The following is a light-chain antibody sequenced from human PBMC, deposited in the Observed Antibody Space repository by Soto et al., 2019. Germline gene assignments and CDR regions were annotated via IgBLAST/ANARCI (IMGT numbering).Light chain of an antibody. CDR1: SSDVGTYNR. CDR3: SSYTSTAAVVI. CDR2: EVS. J-gene: IGLJ2*01. Sequence: QSALTQPPSVSGSPGQSVTISCTGTSSDVGTYNRVSWYQQPPGTAPRLMIYEVSNRPSGVPDRFSGSKSGNTASLTISGLQPEDEADYGCSSYTSTAAVVIFGGGTKLAVL. V-gene: IGLV2-18*02.